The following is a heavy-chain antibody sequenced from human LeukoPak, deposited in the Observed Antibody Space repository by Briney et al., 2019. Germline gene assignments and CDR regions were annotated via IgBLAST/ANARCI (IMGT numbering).Heavy chain of an antibody. CDR3: ARDMGLGTDF. D-gene: IGHD7-27*01. CDR2: LDYTGTT. Sequence: SETLSLTCTASGAFFDSYFWNWIRQPPGRGLEWIGNLDYTGTTKYNPSLRSRVSMSLDASASQFSPKLTSVTTADTAVYYCARDMGLGTDFWGQGTLITVSS. V-gene: IGHV4-59*01. CDR1: GAFFDSYF. J-gene: IGHJ4*02.